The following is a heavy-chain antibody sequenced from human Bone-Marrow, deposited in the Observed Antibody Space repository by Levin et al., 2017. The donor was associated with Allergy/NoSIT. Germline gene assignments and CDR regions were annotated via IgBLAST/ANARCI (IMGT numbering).Heavy chain of an antibody. CDR2: TYYNGDT. J-gene: IGHJ4*02. D-gene: IGHD1-26*01. Sequence: PSETLSLTCTVSGASMNSYYWSWIRQPPGKGLEWIGYTYYNGDTNYHPSLKSRVTISVDTSKNQFSLNLKSVTAADTALYYCARDKSGTYFSFEDWGQGTLVTVSS. CDR3: ARDKSGTYFSFED. CDR1: GASMNSYY. V-gene: IGHV4-59*01.